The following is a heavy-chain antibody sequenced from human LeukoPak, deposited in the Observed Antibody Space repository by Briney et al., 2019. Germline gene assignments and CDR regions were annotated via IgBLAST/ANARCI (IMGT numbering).Heavy chain of an antibody. V-gene: IGHV3-9*01. D-gene: IGHD1-26*01. Sequence: GRSLRLSCAASRFTFDDYAMHWVRQAPGKGLEWVSGIDWNSAGLGYADSVKGRFTISRDNSKNTLYLQMNSLRAEDTAVYYCARKVGAFDYWGQGTLVAVSS. CDR1: RFTFDDYA. J-gene: IGHJ4*02. CDR3: ARKVGAFDY. CDR2: IDWNSAGL.